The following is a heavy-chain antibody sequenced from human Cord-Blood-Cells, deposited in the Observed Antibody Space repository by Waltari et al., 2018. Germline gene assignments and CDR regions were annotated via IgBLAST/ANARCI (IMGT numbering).Heavy chain of an antibody. CDR2: INAGNGNT. D-gene: IGHD3-22*01. V-gene: IGHV1-3*01. J-gene: IGHJ3*02. CDR1: GYTFTSYA. Sequence: QVQLVQSGAEVKKPGASVKVSCKASGYTFTSYAMHWVRQAPGQRLEWMGWINAGNGNTKYSQKFQGRVTITRDTSASTAYMELSSLRSDDTAVYYCARETLVGYYDTHAFDIWGQGTMVTVSS. CDR3: ARETLVGYYDTHAFDI.